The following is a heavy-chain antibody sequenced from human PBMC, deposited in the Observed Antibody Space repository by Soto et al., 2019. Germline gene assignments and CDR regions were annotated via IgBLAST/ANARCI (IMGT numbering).Heavy chain of an antibody. CDR2: ISSSSSYI. D-gene: IGHD3-10*01. J-gene: IGHJ6*02. CDR3: ARERSGYDALYYYYYGMDV. V-gene: IGHV3-21*01. CDR1: GFTFSSYS. Sequence: EVQLVESGGGLVKPGGSLRLSCAASGFTFSSYSMNWVRQAPGKGLEWVSSISSSSSYIYYADSVKGRFTISRDNAKNSLYQQMNSLRAEDTAVYYCARERSGYDALYYYYYGMDVWGQGTTVTVSS.